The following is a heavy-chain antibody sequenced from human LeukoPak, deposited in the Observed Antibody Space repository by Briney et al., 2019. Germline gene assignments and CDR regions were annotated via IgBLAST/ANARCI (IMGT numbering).Heavy chain of an antibody. CDR1: GGSMSSGDYY. CDR3: ARVQEWLATDFDY. D-gene: IGHD6-19*01. Sequence: SETLSLTCTVSGGSMSSGDYYYTWIRQPPGKGLEWIGFTYNSGSPYYNPSLKSRVTISVDTSKNQFSLKLSSVTAADTAVYYCARVQEWLATDFDYWGQGTLVTVSS. CDR2: TYNSGSP. J-gene: IGHJ4*02. V-gene: IGHV4-30-4*08.